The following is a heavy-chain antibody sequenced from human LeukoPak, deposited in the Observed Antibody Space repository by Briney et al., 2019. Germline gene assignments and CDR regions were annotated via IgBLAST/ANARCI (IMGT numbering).Heavy chain of an antibody. D-gene: IGHD4-17*01. CDR3: ARSLNGDPPDFDY. V-gene: IGHV3-33*01. CDR2: IWYDGSNK. CDR1: GFMFSSYG. J-gene: IGHJ4*02. Sequence: PGGSLRLSCAASGFMFSSYGMHWVRQAPGKGLEWVAAIWYDGSNKFYADSVKGRFSISRDNSKNTPYLQMNSLRAEDAAVYYCARSLNGDPPDFDYWGQGTLVTVSS.